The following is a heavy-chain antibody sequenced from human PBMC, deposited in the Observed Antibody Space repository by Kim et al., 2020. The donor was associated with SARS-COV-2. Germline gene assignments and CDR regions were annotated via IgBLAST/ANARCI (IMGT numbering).Heavy chain of an antibody. J-gene: IGHJ4*02. CDR3: ARAWYNWNPLCDY. Sequence: GGSLRLSCAASGFTFSTYEMNWVRQAPGKGLEWVSYISGSGSTIYYADSVKGRFTISRDNARSSLYLQMNSLRAEDTAVCYCARAWYNWNPLCDYLGQGTLVTVSS. CDR2: ISGSGSTI. D-gene: IGHD1-20*01. V-gene: IGHV3-48*03. CDR1: GFTFSTYE.